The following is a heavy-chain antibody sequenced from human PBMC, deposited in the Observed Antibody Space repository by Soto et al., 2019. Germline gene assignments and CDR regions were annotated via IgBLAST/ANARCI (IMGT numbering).Heavy chain of an antibody. J-gene: IGHJ5*02. Sequence: GGSLRLSCAASGFTFSSYSMNWDHQAPGKGLEWVSSISSSSSYIYYADSVKGRFTISRDNAKNSLYLQMNSLRAEDTAVYYCARDFYGDYGWFDPWGQGTLVTVSS. CDR1: GFTFSSYS. CDR3: ARDFYGDYGWFDP. V-gene: IGHV3-21*01. CDR2: ISSSSSYI. D-gene: IGHD4-17*01.